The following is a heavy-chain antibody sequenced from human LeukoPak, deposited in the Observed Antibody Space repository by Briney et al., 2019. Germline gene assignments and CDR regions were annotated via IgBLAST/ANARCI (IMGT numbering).Heavy chain of an antibody. CDR2: INPNSGGT. D-gene: IGHD6-19*01. CDR3: ARDIAVAGSPLDD. V-gene: IGHV1-2*02. J-gene: IGHJ4*02. Sequence: ASVKVSCKASGYTFTDYYMHWVRQAPGQGLEWMGWINPNSGGTNYAQKFQGRVTMTRDTSISTAYMELSRLRYDDTAVYYCARDIAVAGSPLDDWGQGTLVTVSS. CDR1: GYTFTDYY.